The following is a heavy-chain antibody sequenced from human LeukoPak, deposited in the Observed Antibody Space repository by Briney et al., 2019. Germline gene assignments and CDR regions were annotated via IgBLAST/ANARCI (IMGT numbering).Heavy chain of an antibody. Sequence: SETLSLTCTVSGGSIGSYYWSWIRQPPGKGLEWIGYIYYSGSTNYNPSLKSRVTISVDTSKNQFSLKLSSVTAADTAVYYCARDQEASSSWYGGIDYWGQGTLVTVSS. CDR2: IYYSGST. J-gene: IGHJ4*02. V-gene: IGHV4-59*12. CDR3: ARDQEASSSWYGGIDY. D-gene: IGHD6-13*01. CDR1: GGSIGSYY.